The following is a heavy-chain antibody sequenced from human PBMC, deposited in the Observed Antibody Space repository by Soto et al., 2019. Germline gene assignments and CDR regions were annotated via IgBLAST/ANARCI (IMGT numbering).Heavy chain of an antibody. Sequence: QVQLVQSGAEVKKPGASVKVSCKASGYTFTSYYIHWVRQAPGQGLEWMGKINPSGGSTTYAQKFQGRVTMTGDTSTSTLYRELSSLRSEDTALYYCARGPRHDSSGYYPLPFDYWGQATLVTVSS. D-gene: IGHD3-22*01. CDR1: GYTFTSYY. V-gene: IGHV1-46*01. CDR3: ARGPRHDSSGYYPLPFDY. J-gene: IGHJ4*02. CDR2: INPSGGST.